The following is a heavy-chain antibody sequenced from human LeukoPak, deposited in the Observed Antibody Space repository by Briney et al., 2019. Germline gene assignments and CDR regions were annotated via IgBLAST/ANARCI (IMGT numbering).Heavy chain of an antibody. Sequence: SETLSLTCNVSGCSISSGSYYWGWIRPPPGKGLEWIGSIYTSGRTYNNPSLKSRVTMSVDTSKNQFSLNLRSVTAADTAVYYCARQGFADVSFDYWGQGSLVTVSS. CDR3: ARQGFADVSFDY. CDR2: IYTSGRT. V-gene: IGHV4-39*01. J-gene: IGHJ4*02. CDR1: GCSISSGSYY.